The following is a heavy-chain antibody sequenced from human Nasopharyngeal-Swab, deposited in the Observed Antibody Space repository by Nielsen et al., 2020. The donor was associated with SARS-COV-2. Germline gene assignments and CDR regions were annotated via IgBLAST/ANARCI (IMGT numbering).Heavy chain of an antibody. CDR3: AATDYDSGSYGVALDY. Sequence: SETLSLTCAVSGGSFSGYYWSWTRQPPGQGLQWIGEISHAGTTNHNPSLKSRATISVDTSKKQFSLRLSSVTAADTAVYYCAATDYDSGSYGVALDYWGQGTLVTVSS. V-gene: IGHV4-34*04. CDR1: GGSFSGYY. J-gene: IGHJ4*02. D-gene: IGHD3-10*01. CDR2: ISHAGTT.